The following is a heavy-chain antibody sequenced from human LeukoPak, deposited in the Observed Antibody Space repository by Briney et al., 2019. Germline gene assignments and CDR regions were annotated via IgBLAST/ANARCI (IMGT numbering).Heavy chain of an antibody. J-gene: IGHJ4*02. D-gene: IGHD5-18*01. CDR2: INWNSDSI. V-gene: IGHV3-9*01. CDR3: AREREYNYGHMLGY. CDR1: GFTFDDYA. Sequence: PGGSLRLSCAVSGFTFDDYAMHWVRQVPGKGLEWVSGINWNSDSIGYADSVKGRFTTSRDNAKNSLYLQMNSLRAEDTAVYYCAREREYNYGHMLGYWGQGTLVTVSS.